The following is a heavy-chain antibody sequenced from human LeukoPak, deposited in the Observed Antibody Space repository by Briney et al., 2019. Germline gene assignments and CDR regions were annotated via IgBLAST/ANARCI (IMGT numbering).Heavy chain of an antibody. CDR3: ARSASDWYVDF. CDR2: IDWDEDQ. Sequence: SGPTLVNPTQTLTLTCTFSGFSLKTSGMCVSWIRQPPGKALEWLARIDWDEDQYYNPSLRTRLTISKDRSKDLVVLTMTNMDPADTATYYCARSASDWYVDFWGRGTLVTVSS. J-gene: IGHJ2*01. V-gene: IGHV2-70*11. CDR1: GFSLKTSGMC.